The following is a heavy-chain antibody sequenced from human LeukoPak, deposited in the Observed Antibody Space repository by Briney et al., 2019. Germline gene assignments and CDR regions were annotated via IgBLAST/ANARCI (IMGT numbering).Heavy chain of an antibody. CDR1: GFTFSDYW. CDR2: INSDESST. D-gene: IGHD7-27*01. CDR3: ARCFWGSSYYGMDV. Sequence: GSLRLSCAASGFTFSDYWMDWVRQAPGKGLVWVSRINSDESSTTYADSVKGRFTISRDNAKNTLYLQVNSLRPEDTAVYYCARCFWGSSYYGMDVWGKGTTVTVSS. V-gene: IGHV3-74*01. J-gene: IGHJ6*04.